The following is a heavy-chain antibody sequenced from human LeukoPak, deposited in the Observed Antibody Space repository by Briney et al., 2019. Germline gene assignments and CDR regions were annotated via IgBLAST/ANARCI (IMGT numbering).Heavy chain of an antibody. J-gene: IGHJ5*02. CDR2: INHSGST. CDR1: GGSFSGYY. V-gene: IGHV4-34*01. Sequence: PSETLSLTCAVYGGSFSGYYWSWIRQPPGKGLEWIGEINHSGSTNYNPSLKSRVTISVDTSKNQFSLKLSSVTAADTAVYDCARTAHDFWSGYYSPWFDPWGQGTLVTVSS. D-gene: IGHD3-3*01. CDR3: ARTAHDFWSGYYSPWFDP.